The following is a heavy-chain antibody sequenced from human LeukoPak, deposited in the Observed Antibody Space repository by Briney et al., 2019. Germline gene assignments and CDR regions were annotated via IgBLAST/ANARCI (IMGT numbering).Heavy chain of an antibody. CDR2: IYPGDSDT. Sequence: KPGESLKISCKASGYRFTEFWIAWVRRTPGKGLEWMGIIYPGDSDTRYSPSFQGQVTISADKSISTAYLQWSSLKASDTAMYYCARHYCSSTSCPQDYYYYYMDVWGKGTTVTVSS. D-gene: IGHD2-2*01. CDR1: GYRFTEFW. J-gene: IGHJ6*03. V-gene: IGHV5-51*01. CDR3: ARHYCSSTSCPQDYYYYYMDV.